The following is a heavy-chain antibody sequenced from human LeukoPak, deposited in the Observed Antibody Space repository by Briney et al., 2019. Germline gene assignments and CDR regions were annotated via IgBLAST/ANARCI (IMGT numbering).Heavy chain of an antibody. Sequence: GESLKISCKGSGYSFTSYWIGWVRQMPGKGLEWVSVIYSGGSTYYADSVKGRFTISRDNSKNTLYLQMNSLRAEDTAVYYCARDRSSVIDYWGQGTLVTVSS. CDR3: ARDRSSVIDY. J-gene: IGHJ4*02. CDR1: GYSFTSYW. CDR2: IYSGGST. V-gene: IGHV3-66*01. D-gene: IGHD3-16*02.